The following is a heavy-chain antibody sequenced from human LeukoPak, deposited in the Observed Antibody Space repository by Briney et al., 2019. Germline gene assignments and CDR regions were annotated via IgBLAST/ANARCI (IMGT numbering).Heavy chain of an antibody. J-gene: IGHJ4*02. CDR1: GDSLYPHY. D-gene: IGHD1-26*01. CDR2: VYAAGAT. V-gene: IGHV4-4*09. CDR3: AREILGGRPGRFDS. Sequence: PSETLSLTCSVSGDSLYPHYWNWIRQPPGKGLEWIGFVYAAGATNYSPSLKSRVTIFVDTSKNQFSLRLTSVTAADTAVYYCAREILGGRPGRFDSWGQGILVTVSS.